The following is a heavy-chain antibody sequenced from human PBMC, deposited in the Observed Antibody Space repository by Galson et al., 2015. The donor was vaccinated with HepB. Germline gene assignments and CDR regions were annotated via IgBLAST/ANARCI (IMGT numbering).Heavy chain of an antibody. V-gene: IGHV3-30*04. J-gene: IGHJ4*02. CDR3: ARDLRRGRYYYDSSGYSY. CDR2: ISYDGTTK. D-gene: IGHD3-22*01. Sequence: SLRLSCAASGFTFSSYAMHWVRQAPGRGPDWVTLISYDGTTKYYADSVKGRFTISRDNSKNTLYLQMNSLRAEDTALYYCARDLRRGRYYYDSSGYSYRGRGTLVTVSS. CDR1: GFTFSSYA.